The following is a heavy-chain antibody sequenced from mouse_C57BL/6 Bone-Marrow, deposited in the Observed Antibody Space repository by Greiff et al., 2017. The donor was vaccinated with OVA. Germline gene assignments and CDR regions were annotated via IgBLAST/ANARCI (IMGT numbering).Heavy chain of an antibody. CDR2: IDPENGDT. J-gene: IGHJ4*01. D-gene: IGHD2-3*01. CDR1: GFNIKDDY. Sequence: VQLKESGAELVRPGASVKLSCTASGFNIKDDYLHWVKQRPEQGLAWIGWIDPENGDTEYASKFQGKATITADTSSNTAYLLLSSLTSEDTAVYYCTIYDGYPYAMDYWGQGTSVTVSS. V-gene: IGHV14-4*01. CDR3: TIYDGYPYAMDY.